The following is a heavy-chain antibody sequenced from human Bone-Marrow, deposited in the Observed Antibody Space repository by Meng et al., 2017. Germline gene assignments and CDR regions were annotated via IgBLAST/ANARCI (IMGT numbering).Heavy chain of an antibody. CDR1: VFSLSTTGMC. CDR2: IDWDDDK. V-gene: IGHV2-70*01. Sequence: SGPTLVKPTQTLTLTCTFSVFSLSTTGMCVSWIRQPPGKALEWLALIDWDDDKYYSTSLKTRLTISKDTSNTQVVLTMTNMDPVDTATYFCSRILYPAASNWFDPWGQGTLVTVSS. CDR3: SRILYPAASNWFDP. D-gene: IGHD2-2*01. J-gene: IGHJ5*02.